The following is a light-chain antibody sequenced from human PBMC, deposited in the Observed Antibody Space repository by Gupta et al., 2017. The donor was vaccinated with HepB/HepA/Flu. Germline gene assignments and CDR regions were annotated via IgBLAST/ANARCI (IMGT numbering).Light chain of an antibody. J-gene: IGKJ5*01. CDR1: QSILHSSYKKSY. CDR2: WAS. CDR3: HQNKRNPKT. Sequence: DIVLTQSPDSLSVSLGERATLNCKSSQSILHSSYKKSYVTWYQRKPGQPPKLLIYWASARASGVPDRFSGSGSGTDFTLTISSLQAEDVAVYYCHQNKRNPKTFGQGTKLEIK. V-gene: IGKV4-1*01.